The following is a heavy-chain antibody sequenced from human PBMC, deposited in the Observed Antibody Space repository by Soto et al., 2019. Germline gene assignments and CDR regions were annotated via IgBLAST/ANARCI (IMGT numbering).Heavy chain of an antibody. Sequence: SETLSLTCTVSGGSLSSGDYFWAWIRRPPGKGLEWIGTISYNGTTYFNPSLKSRVTMSVDTSKNQFSLTLRSVTAADTALYYCASHVVRVWYGGYFDFWGQGTLVTVSS. V-gene: IGHV4-39*01. CDR3: ASHVVRVWYGGYFDF. D-gene: IGHD6-13*01. J-gene: IGHJ4*03. CDR1: GGSLSSGDYF. CDR2: ISYNGTT.